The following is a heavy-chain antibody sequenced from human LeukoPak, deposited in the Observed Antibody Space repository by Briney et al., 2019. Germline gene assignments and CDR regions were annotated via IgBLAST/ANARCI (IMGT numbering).Heavy chain of an antibody. D-gene: IGHD2-21*02. CDR3: ARDSRLYCGGDCYSAGLDY. J-gene: IGHJ4*02. CDR2: IIPIFGTA. CDR1: GGTFSSYA. V-gene: IGHV1-69*13. Sequence: SVKVSCKASGGTFSSYAISWVRQAPGQGLEWMGGIIPIFGTANYAQKFQGRVTITADESTSTAYMELSSLRSEDTAVYYCARDSRLYCGGDCYSAGLDYWGQGTLVTVSS.